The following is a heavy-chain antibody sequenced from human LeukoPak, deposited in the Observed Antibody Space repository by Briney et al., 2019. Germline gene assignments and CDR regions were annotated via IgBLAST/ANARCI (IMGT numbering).Heavy chain of an antibody. V-gene: IGHV3-23*01. CDR1: GFTFSSYA. J-gene: IGHJ4*02. D-gene: IGHD6-13*01. CDR2: ISGGGGST. Sequence: PGGSLRLSCAASGFTFSSYAMSWVRQAPGKGLEWVSVISGGGGSTCYADSVKGRFTISRDNSKNTLYLQMNSLRAEDTAVYYCAKAESSSWTYYFDYWGQGTLVTVSS. CDR3: AKAESSSWTYYFDY.